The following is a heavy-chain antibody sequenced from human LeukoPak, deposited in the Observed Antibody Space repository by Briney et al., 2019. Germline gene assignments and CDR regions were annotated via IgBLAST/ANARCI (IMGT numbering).Heavy chain of an antibody. Sequence: GGSLRLSCAASGFTFSSYGMHWARQAPGKGLEWVAVISYDGSNKYYADSVKGRFTISRDNSKNTLYLQMNSLRAEDTAVYYCAKDRTPADDAFDIWGQGTMVTVSS. J-gene: IGHJ3*02. D-gene: IGHD1/OR15-1a*01. CDR1: GFTFSSYG. CDR2: ISYDGSNK. V-gene: IGHV3-30*18. CDR3: AKDRTPADDAFDI.